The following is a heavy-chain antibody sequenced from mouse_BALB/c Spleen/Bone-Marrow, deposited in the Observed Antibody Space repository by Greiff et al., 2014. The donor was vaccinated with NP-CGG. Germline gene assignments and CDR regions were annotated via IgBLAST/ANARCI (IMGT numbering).Heavy chain of an antibody. CDR2: IYPGDGDT. V-gene: IGHV1-80*01. J-gene: IGHJ4*01. CDR1: GYAFSSYW. Sequence: VQLQQSGAELVRPGSSVKISCKASGYAFSSYWMNWVKQRPGQGLEWIGQIYPGDGDTNYNGKFKGKATLTADKSSSTAYMQLSSLTSEDSAVYFCAREGYGYDERDHAMDYWGQGTSVTVSS. D-gene: IGHD2-2*01. CDR3: AREGYGYDERDHAMDY.